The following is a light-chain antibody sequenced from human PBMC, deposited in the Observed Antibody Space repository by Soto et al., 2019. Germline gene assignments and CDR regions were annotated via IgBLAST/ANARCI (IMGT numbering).Light chain of an antibody. Sequence: QSALTQPPSASGSPGQSVTISCTGASSDVGGYNFVSWYQQHPGKAPKLMIYDVTKRPSGVPDRFPGSKSGNTASLTVSGLQADDEADYYCSSYAGSSVPVAFGGGTKLTVL. V-gene: IGLV2-8*01. CDR2: DVT. CDR3: SSYAGSSVPVA. CDR1: SSDVGGYNF. J-gene: IGLJ2*01.